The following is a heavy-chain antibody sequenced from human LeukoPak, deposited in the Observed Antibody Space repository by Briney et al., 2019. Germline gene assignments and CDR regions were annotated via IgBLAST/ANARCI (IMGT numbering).Heavy chain of an antibody. CDR3: ARDQWELLSVFSYYYYMDV. D-gene: IGHD1-26*01. CDR2: ISSSSSYI. Sequence: GGSLRLSCAASGFTFSSYSMNWVRQAPGKGLEWVSSISSSSSYIYYADSVKGRFTISRDNAKNSLYLQMNSLRAEDTAVYYCARDQWELLSVFSYYYYMDVWGKGTTVTVSS. J-gene: IGHJ6*03. CDR1: GFTFSSYS. V-gene: IGHV3-21*01.